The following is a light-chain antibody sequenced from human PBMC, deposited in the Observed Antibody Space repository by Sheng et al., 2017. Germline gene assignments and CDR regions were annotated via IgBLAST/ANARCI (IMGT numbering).Light chain of an antibody. V-gene: IGKV1-27*01. Sequence: DIQMTQSPSSLSASLGDRVTITCRASQGISNYLAWYQQMPGKVPKLLVYAASTLRSGVPSRFSGSGSGTDFTLTISSLQPEDVATYYCQNYKSAPLTFGQGTRVEI. CDR1: QGISNY. J-gene: IGKJ1*01. CDR3: QNYKSAPLT. CDR2: AAS.